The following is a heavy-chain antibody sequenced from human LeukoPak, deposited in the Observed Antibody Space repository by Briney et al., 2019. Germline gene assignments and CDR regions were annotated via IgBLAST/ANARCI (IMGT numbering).Heavy chain of an antibody. V-gene: IGHV4-39*01. CDR3: ARRRKWELHSFGAFDI. D-gene: IGHD1-26*01. CDR1: GGSISSSSYY. J-gene: IGHJ3*02. Sequence: SETLSLTCTVSGGSISSSSYYWGRIRQPPGKGLEWIGSIYYSGSTYYNPSLKSRVTISVDTSKNQFSLKLSSVTAADTAVYYCARRRKWELHSFGAFDIWGQGTMVTVSS. CDR2: IYYSGST.